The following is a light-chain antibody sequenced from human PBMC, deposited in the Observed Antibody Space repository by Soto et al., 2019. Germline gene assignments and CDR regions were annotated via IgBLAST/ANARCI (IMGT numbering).Light chain of an antibody. CDR3: KQYNSYST. J-gene: IGKJ5*01. CDR2: KAS. V-gene: IGKV1-5*03. CDR1: QSISSW. Sequence: DIQMTQSPSTLSASVEDRVTITCRASQSISSWLAWYQQKPGKAPKLLIYKASSLESGVQSRFSGSGSGTEFTLTIRSLQPDDFATYYCKQYNSYSTFGQGTRLEIK.